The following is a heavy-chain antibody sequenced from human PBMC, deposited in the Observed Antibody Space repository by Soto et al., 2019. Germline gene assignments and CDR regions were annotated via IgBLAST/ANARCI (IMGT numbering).Heavy chain of an antibody. V-gene: IGHV5-51*01. D-gene: IGHD3-22*01. CDR3: ARRLDYYDSSGPYYFDY. CDR1: GYSFTSYW. Sequence: GESLKISCKGSGYSFTSYWIGWVRQMPGKGLEWMGIIYPGDSDTRYSPSFQGQVTISADKSIGTAYLQWSSLKASDTAMYYCARRLDYYDSSGPYYFDYWGQGTLVTVSS. J-gene: IGHJ4*02. CDR2: IYPGDSDT.